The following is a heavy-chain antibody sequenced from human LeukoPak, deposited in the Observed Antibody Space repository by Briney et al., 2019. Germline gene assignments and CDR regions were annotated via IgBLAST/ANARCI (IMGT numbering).Heavy chain of an antibody. Sequence: GASVKVSCKASGYTFTDYYMHWVRQAPGQGLEGMGWINPNSGGTNYAQKFQGRVTMTRDTSISTAYMELSRLRSDDTAVYYCARDPAGGAAEFDYWGQGTLVTVSS. D-gene: IGHD6-13*01. CDR3: ARDPAGGAAEFDY. CDR1: GYTFTDYY. CDR2: INPNSGGT. J-gene: IGHJ4*02. V-gene: IGHV1-2*02.